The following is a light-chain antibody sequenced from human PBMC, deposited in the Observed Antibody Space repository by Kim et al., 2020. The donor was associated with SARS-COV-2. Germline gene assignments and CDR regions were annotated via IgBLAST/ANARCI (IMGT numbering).Light chain of an antibody. CDR3: QSYDSSLSAYVV. J-gene: IGLJ2*01. CDR1: SSNIGAGYD. CDR2: GNS. V-gene: IGLV1-40*01. Sequence: VTIPGTGSSSNIGAGYDVHWYQQLPGTAPELLIYGNSNRPSGVPDRFSGSKSGTSASLAITGLQAEDEADYYCQSYDSSLSAYVVFGGGTQLTVL.